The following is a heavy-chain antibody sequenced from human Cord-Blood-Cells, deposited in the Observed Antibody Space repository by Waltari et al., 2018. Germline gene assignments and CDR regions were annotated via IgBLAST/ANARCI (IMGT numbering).Heavy chain of an antibody. CDR3: ATAEKSGSYYGAYWYFDL. J-gene: IGHJ2*01. D-gene: IGHD3-10*01. V-gene: IGHV1-69-2*01. CDR2: VDPEDGET. Sequence: EVQLVQSGAEVKKPGATVKISCKVSGYTFTDYYMHWVQQAPGKGLEWMGLVDPEDGETIYAEKFQGRVTITADTSTDTAYMELSSLRSEDTAVYYCATAEKSGSYYGAYWYFDLWGRGTLVTVSS. CDR1: GYTFTDYY.